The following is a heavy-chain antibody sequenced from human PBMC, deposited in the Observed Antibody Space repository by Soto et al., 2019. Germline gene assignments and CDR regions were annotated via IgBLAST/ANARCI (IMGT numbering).Heavy chain of an antibody. CDR1: GYTFSNYG. Sequence: QVQLVQSGAEVKKPGASVKVSCKASGYTFSNYGISWVRQAPGQGLEWMGWISGYNGNTNYAQNLQGRVTMTTDTSTRTAYMELRSLRSDDTAVYYCASKSSSSSWFDPWGQGTLVTVSS. CDR2: ISGYNGNT. J-gene: IGHJ5*02. V-gene: IGHV1-18*01. D-gene: IGHD6-6*01. CDR3: ASKSSSSSWFDP.